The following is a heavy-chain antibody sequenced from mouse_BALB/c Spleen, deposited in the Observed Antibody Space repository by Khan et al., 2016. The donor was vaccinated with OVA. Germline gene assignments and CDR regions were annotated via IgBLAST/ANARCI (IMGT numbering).Heavy chain of an antibody. V-gene: IGHV1-77*01. D-gene: IGHD1-1*01. CDR3: ARGGYSVLAY. CDR2: IFPGSGTP. Sequence: QVQLKGSVPELVNPGASLKVSCKASGYTFTDYIIGWVKQSTRQGLEWIGDIFPGSGTPYYNKKFKDKATLTADKSSNTAYMQLSSLTSEDSAVYFCARGGYSVLAYWGQGTLVTVSA. CDR1: GYTFTDYI. J-gene: IGHJ3*01.